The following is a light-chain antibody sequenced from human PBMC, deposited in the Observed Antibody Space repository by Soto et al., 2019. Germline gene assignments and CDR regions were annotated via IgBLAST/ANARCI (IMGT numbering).Light chain of an antibody. CDR3: SLYTTSSTFV. V-gene: IGLV2-18*01. Sequence: QSVLTQPPSVSGSPGQSVTISCTGTSSDVGSYNRVSWYQQSPGTAPKLMIYEVSNRPSGVSDRFSGSKSGNTASLTISGLQAEDEADYYCSLYTTSSTFVFGTGTQLTVL. J-gene: IGLJ1*01. CDR2: EVS. CDR1: SSDVGSYNR.